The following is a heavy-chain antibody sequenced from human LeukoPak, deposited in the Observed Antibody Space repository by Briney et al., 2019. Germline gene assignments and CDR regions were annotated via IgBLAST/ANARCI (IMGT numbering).Heavy chain of an antibody. CDR2: IYSGGDI. CDR1: GFTFSTYA. J-gene: IGHJ4*02. Sequence: GGSLRLSCAASGFTFSTYAMTWVLQAPGKGLEWVSVIYSGGDIFHADSVKGRFTISRDNSKNTVYLQMNNLRAEDTAVYFCARDRGTSGYIFDYWGRGTLVTVSS. V-gene: IGHV3-53*01. D-gene: IGHD3-22*01. CDR3: ARDRGTSGYIFDY.